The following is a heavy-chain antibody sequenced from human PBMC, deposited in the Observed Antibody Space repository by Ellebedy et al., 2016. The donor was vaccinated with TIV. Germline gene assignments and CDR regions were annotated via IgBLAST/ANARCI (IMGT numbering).Heavy chain of an antibody. D-gene: IGHD6-13*01. CDR2: ISNSGDNT. J-gene: IGHJ4*02. V-gene: IGHV3-23*01. CDR3: AKLGGIDTWYAEY. CDR1: GFIFSDYS. Sequence: GESLKISCVASGFIFSDYSMTWIRQAPGKGLEWVSVISNSGDNTYADSVKGRFTISRDNSKNTLYLQMNSLRAEDTAVYDCAKLGGIDTWYAEYWGQGTLVTVSS.